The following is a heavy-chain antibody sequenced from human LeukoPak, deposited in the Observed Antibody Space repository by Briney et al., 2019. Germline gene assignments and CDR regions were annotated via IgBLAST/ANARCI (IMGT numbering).Heavy chain of an antibody. V-gene: IGHV4-30-2*01. CDR2: IYHSGST. D-gene: IGHD2-15*01. CDR3: ARAKLGYCSGGSCYYYYYGMDV. Sequence: SETLSLTCAVSGGSISSGGYSWSWIRQPPGKGLEWIGYIYHSGSTYYNPSLKSRVTISVDRSKNQFSLKLSSVTAADTAVYYCARAKLGYCSGGSCYYYYYGMDVWGQGTTVTVSS. CDR1: GGSISSGGYS. J-gene: IGHJ6*02.